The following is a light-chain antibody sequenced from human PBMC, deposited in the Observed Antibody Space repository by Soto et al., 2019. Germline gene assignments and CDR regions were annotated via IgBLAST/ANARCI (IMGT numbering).Light chain of an antibody. V-gene: IGLV2-8*01. CDR3: SSYAGSNGV. J-gene: IGLJ1*01. Sequence: QSVLTQPPSASGSPGQSATISCTGTSSDVGGYNYVSWYQQHPGKAPKLMIYEVSKRPSGVPDRFSGSKSGNTASLTVSGLQAEDEADYYCSSYAGSNGVFGTGTKVTVL. CDR2: EVS. CDR1: SSDVGGYNY.